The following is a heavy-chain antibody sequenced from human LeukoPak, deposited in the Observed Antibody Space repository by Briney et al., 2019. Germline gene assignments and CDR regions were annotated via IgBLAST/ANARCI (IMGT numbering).Heavy chain of an antibody. Sequence: GASVKVSCKASGYTFTGYYMHWVRQAPGQGLEWMGWINPNSGGTNYAQKFQGRVTMTRDTSISTAYMELSRLRSDDTAVYYCARGVVVVPAASNWFDPWGQGTLVTVSS. CDR1: GYTFTGYY. CDR2: INPNSGGT. D-gene: IGHD2-2*01. CDR3: ARGVVVVPAASNWFDP. V-gene: IGHV1-2*02. J-gene: IGHJ5*02.